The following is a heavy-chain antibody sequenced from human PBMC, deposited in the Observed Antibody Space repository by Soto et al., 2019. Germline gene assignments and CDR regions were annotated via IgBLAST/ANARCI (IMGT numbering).Heavy chain of an antibody. J-gene: IGHJ6*02. Sequence: EVQLVASGGGLVQPGGSLRLSCAASGFTFSSYAMHWVRQAPGKGLEYVSGITSNGGNTDYASSVKGRFTISRDNSKNTLYLQMGSLRAEDMAVYYCARRIPFGYGMDVWGQVTTVTVSS. CDR2: ITSNGGNT. CDR1: GFTFSSYA. V-gene: IGHV3-64*01. D-gene: IGHD2-21*01. CDR3: ARRIPFGYGMDV.